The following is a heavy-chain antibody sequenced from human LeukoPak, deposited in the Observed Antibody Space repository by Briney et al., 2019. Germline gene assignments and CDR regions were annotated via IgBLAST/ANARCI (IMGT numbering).Heavy chain of an antibody. J-gene: IGHJ4*02. CDR3: ARGDSSSWYDYFDY. CDR2: IPVGPTTI. CDR1: GFTFDTYT. D-gene: IGHD6-13*01. Sequence: PGGSLRLSCAASGFTFDTYTMNWVRQAPGKGLEWVSFIPVGPTTIYYADSVKGRFTISRDNAKNSLYLQMNSLRAEDTAVYYCARGDSSSWYDYFDYWGQGTLVTVSS. V-gene: IGHV3-48*04.